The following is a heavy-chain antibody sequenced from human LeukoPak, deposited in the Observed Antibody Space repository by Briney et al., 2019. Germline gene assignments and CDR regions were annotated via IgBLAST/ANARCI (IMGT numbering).Heavy chain of an antibody. CDR2: IRFDATTK. V-gene: IGHV3-30*02. D-gene: IGHD2-15*01. Sequence: GGSLRLSCAASGFTFSSSGMHWVRQAPGRGLEWVAFIRFDATTKYYAHSVRGRFTISRDNSKNTLGLQMNSLRTEDTAVYYCARARSLFGGGWYFDYWGQGTLVTVSS. J-gene: IGHJ4*02. CDR3: ARARSLFGGGWYFDY. CDR1: GFTFSSSG.